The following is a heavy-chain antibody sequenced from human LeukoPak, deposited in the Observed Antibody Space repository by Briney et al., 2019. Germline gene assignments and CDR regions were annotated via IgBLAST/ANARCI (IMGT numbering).Heavy chain of an antibody. D-gene: IGHD2-15*01. CDR1: GFTFSSYG. Sequence: GGSLRLSCAASGFTFSSYGMHWVRQAPGKGLEWVAVISYDGSNKYYADSVKGRFTISRDNSKNTVYLQMNNLRAEDTAVYHCARGGPSTWSWGQGTLVTVSS. J-gene: IGHJ5*02. V-gene: IGHV3-30*03. CDR2: ISYDGSNK. CDR3: ARGGPSTWS.